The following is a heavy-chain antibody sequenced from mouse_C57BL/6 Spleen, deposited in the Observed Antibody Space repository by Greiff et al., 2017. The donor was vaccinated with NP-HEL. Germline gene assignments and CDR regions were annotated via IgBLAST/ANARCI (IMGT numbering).Heavy chain of an antibody. CDR1: GFTFSDYY. J-gene: IGHJ3*01. D-gene: IGHD1-1*01. V-gene: IGHV5-16*01. Sequence: DVKLVESEGGLVQPGSSMKLSCTASGFTFSDYYMAWVRQVPEKGLEWVANINYDGSSTYYLDSLKSRFIISRDNAKNILYLQMSSLKSEDTATYYCAREDYSAWFAYWGQGTLVTVSA. CDR3: AREDYSAWFAY. CDR2: INYDGSST.